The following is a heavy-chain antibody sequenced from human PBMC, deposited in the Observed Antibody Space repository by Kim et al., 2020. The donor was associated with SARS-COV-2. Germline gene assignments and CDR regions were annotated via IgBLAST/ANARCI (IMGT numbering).Heavy chain of an antibody. CDR1: GFTFSNAW. V-gene: IGHV3-15*01. CDR2: IKSKTDGGTT. J-gene: IGHJ6*02. D-gene: IGHD2-21*02. Sequence: GGSLRLSCAASGFTFSNAWMSWVRQAPGKGLEWVGRIKSKTDGGTTDYAAPVKGRFTISRDDSKNTLYLQMNSLKTEDTAVYYCTTHSAWGDCGGDCDYYYYYGMDVWGQGTTVTVSS. CDR3: TTHSAWGDCGGDCDYYYYYGMDV.